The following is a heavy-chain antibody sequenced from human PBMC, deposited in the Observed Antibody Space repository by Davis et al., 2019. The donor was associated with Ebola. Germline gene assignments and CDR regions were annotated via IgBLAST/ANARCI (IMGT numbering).Heavy chain of an antibody. Sequence: ASVKVSCKASGYTFTSYGISWVRQAPGQGLEWMGIINPSGGSTSYAQKFQGRVTMTRDTSISTAYMELSRLRSDDTAVYYCARVNYDSSGPHPWYFDYWGQGTLVTVSS. D-gene: IGHD3-22*01. CDR2: INPSGGST. V-gene: IGHV1-2*02. J-gene: IGHJ4*02. CDR1: GYTFTSYG. CDR3: ARVNYDSSGPHPWYFDY.